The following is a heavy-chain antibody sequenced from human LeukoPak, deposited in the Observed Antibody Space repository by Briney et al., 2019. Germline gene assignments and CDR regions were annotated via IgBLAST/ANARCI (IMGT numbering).Heavy chain of an antibody. D-gene: IGHD6-13*01. CDR1: GFTFSSYW. J-gene: IGHJ3*02. V-gene: IGHV3-23*01. CDR3: ARDYSSSWYRGVQAFDI. CDR2: ISGSGGST. Sequence: GGSLRLSCAASGFTFSSYWMSWVRQAPGKGLEWVSGISGSGGSTYYADSVKGRFTISRDNSKNTVYLQMNSLRAEDTAVYYCARDYSSSWYRGVQAFDIWGQGTLVTVSS.